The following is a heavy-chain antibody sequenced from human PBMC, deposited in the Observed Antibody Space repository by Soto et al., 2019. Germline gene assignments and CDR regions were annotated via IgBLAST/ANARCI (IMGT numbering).Heavy chain of an antibody. V-gene: IGHV1-2*02. CDR3: ARVPRGVVVVPAAFDY. CDR2: INPNSGGT. J-gene: IGHJ4*02. CDR1: GYTFTGYY. Sequence: ASVKVSCKASGYTFTGYYMHWVRQAPGQGLEWMGWINPNSGGTNYAQKCQGRVTMSRDTSISTAYMELSRLRSDDTAVYSCARVPRGVVVVPAAFDYWGQGTLVTVS. D-gene: IGHD2-2*01.